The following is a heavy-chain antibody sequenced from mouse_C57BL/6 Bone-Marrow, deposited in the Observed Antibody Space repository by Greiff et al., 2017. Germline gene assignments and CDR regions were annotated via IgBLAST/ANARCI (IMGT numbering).Heavy chain of an antibody. V-gene: IGHV1-15*01. CDR3: TRGYSNPDY. CDR1: GYTFTDYE. D-gene: IGHD2-5*01. CDR2: IDPETGGT. J-gene: IGHJ2*01. Sequence: VKLMESGAELVRPGASVTLSCKASGYTFTDYEMHWVKQTPVHGLEWIGAIDPETGGTAYNQKFKGKAILTADKSSSTAYMELRSLTSEDSAVYYCTRGYSNPDYWGQGTTLTVSS.